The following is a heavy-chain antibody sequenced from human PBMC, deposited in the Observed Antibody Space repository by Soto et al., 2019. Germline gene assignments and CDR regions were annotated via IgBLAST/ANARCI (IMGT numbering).Heavy chain of an antibody. J-gene: IGHJ5*02. CDR3: ARSGVDYIWGSYRFPHWFDP. CDR1: GYTFTSYG. Sequence: EASVKVSCKASGYTFTSYGISWVRQAPGQGLEWMGWISAYNGNTNYAQKLQGRVTMTTDTSTSTAYMELRSLRSDDTAVYYCARSGVDYIWGSYRFPHWFDPWGQGTLVTVSS. CDR2: ISAYNGNT. D-gene: IGHD3-16*02. V-gene: IGHV1-18*01.